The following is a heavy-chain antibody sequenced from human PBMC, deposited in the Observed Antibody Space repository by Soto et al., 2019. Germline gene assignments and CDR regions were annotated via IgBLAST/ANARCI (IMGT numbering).Heavy chain of an antibody. CDR1: GFTFSSYS. Sequence: PGGSLRLSCAASGFTFSSYSMNWVRQAPGKGLEWVSYISSSSSTIYYADSVKGRFTISRDNAKNSLYLQMNSLRDEDTAVYYCERDAYDGSGYSADYWGQGTLVTVSS. CDR3: ERDAYDGSGYSADY. V-gene: IGHV3-48*02. J-gene: IGHJ4*02. CDR2: ISSSSSTI. D-gene: IGHD3-22*01.